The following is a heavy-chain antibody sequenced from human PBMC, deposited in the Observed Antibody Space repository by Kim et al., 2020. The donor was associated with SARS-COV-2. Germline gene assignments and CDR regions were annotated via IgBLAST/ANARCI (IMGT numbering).Heavy chain of an antibody. V-gene: IGHV3-15*01. D-gene: IGHD4-17*01. CDR2: IKSKTDGGTT. J-gene: IGHJ6*02. Sequence: GGSLRLSCAASGFTFSNAWMSWVRQAPGKGLEWVGRIKSKTDGGTTDYAAPVKGRFTISRDDSKNTLYLQMNSLKTEDTAVYYCTTEGRNDYGDAMDVWGQGTTVTVSS. CDR3: TTEGRNDYGDAMDV. CDR1: GFTFSNAW.